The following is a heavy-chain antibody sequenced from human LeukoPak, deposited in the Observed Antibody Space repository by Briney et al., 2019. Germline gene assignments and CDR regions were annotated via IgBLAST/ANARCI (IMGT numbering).Heavy chain of an antibody. Sequence: EESLKIYCKGSGYSFTNYWIGWVRQMPGKGLEWMGIIHPGDSDTLYSPSFEDQVTISADKSISTAYLQWSSLKASDTAMYYCARRFPDASGGDYWGQGTLVTVSS. CDR1: GYSFTNYW. CDR2: IHPGDSDT. CDR3: ARRFPDASGGDY. V-gene: IGHV5-51*01. D-gene: IGHD6-19*01. J-gene: IGHJ4*02.